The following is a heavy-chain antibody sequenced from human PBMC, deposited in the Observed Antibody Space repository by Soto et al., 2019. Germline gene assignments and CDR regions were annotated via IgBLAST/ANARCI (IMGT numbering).Heavy chain of an antibody. CDR3: AKDRLTVFGVVVTFED. Sequence: EVQLLESGGGLVQPGGSLRLSCATDGFTFDSYAMHWVRQAPGKGREWASSLSGSGYQTYYADSVKGRLTISRDRSKNTVYLQMNSLRAEDTAVYFCAKDRLTVFGVVVTFEDWGRGTLVTVAS. J-gene: IGHJ4*02. CDR1: GFTFDSYA. CDR2: LSGSGYQT. V-gene: IGHV3-23*01. D-gene: IGHD3-3*01.